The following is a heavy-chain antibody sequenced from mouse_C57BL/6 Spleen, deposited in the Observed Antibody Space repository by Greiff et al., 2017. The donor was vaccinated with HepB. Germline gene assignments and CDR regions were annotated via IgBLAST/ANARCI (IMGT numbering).Heavy chain of an antibody. CDR2: IHPNSGST. CDR1: GYTFTSYW. V-gene: IGHV1-64*01. D-gene: IGHD2-4*01. Sequence: QVQLQQPGAELVKPGASVKLSCKASGYTFTSYWMHWVKQRPGQGLEWIGMIHPNSGSTNYNEKFKSKATLTVDKSSSTAYMQLSSLTSEDSAVYYCARSIYYDYDGLMDYWGQGTSVTVSS. J-gene: IGHJ4*01. CDR3: ARSIYYDYDGLMDY.